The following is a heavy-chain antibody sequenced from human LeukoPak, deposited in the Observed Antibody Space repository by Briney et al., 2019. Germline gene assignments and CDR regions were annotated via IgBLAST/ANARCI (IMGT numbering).Heavy chain of an antibody. J-gene: IGHJ4*02. CDR3: ARDPYYGDYVV. CDR2: INSSGGTI. Sequence: GGSLRLSCAASGFTFSSYEMNWVRQAPGKGLEWVSYINSSGGTIYYADSVKGRFTISRDNAKNSLYLQMNSLRAEDTAVYYCARDPYYGDYVVWGQGTLVTVSS. D-gene: IGHD4-17*01. CDR1: GFTFSSYE. V-gene: IGHV3-48*03.